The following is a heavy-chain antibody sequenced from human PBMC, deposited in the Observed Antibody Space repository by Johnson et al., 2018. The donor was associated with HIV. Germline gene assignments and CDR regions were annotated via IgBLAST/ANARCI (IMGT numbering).Heavy chain of an antibody. D-gene: IGHD3-3*01. CDR3: ARGISQPYYNFWSGYHYPDAFDI. CDR2: IGTAGDT. V-gene: IGHV3-13*01. Sequence: VQLVESGGGLIQPGGSLRLSCAASGFTVSSNYMSWVRQAPGKGLEWVSAIGTAGDTYYPGSVKGRFTISRENAKNSLYLQMNSLRAGDTAVYYCARGISQPYYNFWSGYHYPDAFDIWGQGTMVTVSS. CDR1: GFTVSSNY. J-gene: IGHJ3*02.